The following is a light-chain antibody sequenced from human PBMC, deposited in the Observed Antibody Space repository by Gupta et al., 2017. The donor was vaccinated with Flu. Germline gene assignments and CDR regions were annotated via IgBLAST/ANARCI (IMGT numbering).Light chain of an antibody. Sequence: DIQMTQSPSSLSTSVGDRVTITCRASQTITKYLSWYQHKPGKAPKLLIYAASRLKSGVPSRFSGSGFGTDFTLTISRRQPEDFAMYYCQQKDESPRTFGQGTXMEI. V-gene: IGKV1-39*01. CDR1: QTITKY. J-gene: IGKJ2*01. CDR2: AAS. CDR3: QQKDESPRT.